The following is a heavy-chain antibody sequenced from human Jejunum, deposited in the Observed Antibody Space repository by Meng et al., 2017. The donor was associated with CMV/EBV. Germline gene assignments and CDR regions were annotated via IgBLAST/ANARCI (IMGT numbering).Heavy chain of an antibody. V-gene: IGHV3-33*01. CDR3: ASPSSYPGPFYL. CDR1: FTSTRSC. CDR2: IWPYGSNK. J-gene: IGHJ2*01. D-gene: IGHD1-14*01. Sequence: FTSTRSCIHSVRPSLVKVLGLVPLIWPYGSNKFYLNPVKRRFTISRENSKTLLYLQMNSLRAEDTAVYYCASPSSYPGPFYLWGRGTLVTVSS.